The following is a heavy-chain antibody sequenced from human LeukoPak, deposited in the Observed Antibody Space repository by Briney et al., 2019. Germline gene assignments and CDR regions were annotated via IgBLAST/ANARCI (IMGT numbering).Heavy chain of an antibody. D-gene: IGHD5-12*01. Sequence: TGGSLRLSCAASGFTFSSHAMSWVRQAPGKGLEWVSAISDSGGSAYYADSVKGRFTFSGDNSKNMLYLQMNSLRAADTAIYYCARDGGYRADIDWGQGTLVTVSS. CDR1: GFTFSSHA. J-gene: IGHJ4*02. CDR3: ARDGGYRADID. V-gene: IGHV3-23*01. CDR2: ISDSGGSA.